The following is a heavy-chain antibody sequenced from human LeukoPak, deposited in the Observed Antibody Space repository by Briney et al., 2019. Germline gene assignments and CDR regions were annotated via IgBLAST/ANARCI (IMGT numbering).Heavy chain of an antibody. J-gene: IGHJ4*02. V-gene: IGHV3-23*01. CDR1: GFTFSSYW. CDR2: ISGSGDST. CDR3: AKGRSGNYYAFDY. D-gene: IGHD1-26*01. Sequence: PGGSLRLSCAASGFTFSSYWMHWVRQAPGKGLEWVSAISGSGDSTYYADSVKGRFTISRDNSKNTLYLQMNSLRADDTAVYYCAKGRSGNYYAFDYWGQGTLVTVSS.